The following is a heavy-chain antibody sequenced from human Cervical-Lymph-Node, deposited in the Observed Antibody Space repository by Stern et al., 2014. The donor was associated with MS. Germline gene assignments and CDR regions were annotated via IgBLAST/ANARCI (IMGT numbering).Heavy chain of an antibody. J-gene: IGHJ5*02. CDR2: ILRPVGPT. D-gene: IGHD3-10*01. CDR1: GGALCLH. CDR3: ATGSGDNWFDP. V-gene: IGHV1-69*06. Sequence: QVQLVQSGAEVKKPGSSVRVSCKASGGALCLHHAPGQRLAWVEGILRPVGPTPYAQSLHVSLTITAGTSAYTTYMQSTSVRPANTAVYDCATGSGDNWFDPWGQGTLVSVSS.